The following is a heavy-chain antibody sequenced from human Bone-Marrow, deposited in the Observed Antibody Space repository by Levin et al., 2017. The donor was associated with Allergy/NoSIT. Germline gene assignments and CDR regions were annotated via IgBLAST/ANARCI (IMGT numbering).Heavy chain of an antibody. J-gene: IGHJ4*02. V-gene: IGHV3-9*01. CDR2: ISWNSGSI. D-gene: IGHD4-17*01. CDR1: GFTFDDYA. CDR3: AKDMGTVRSFDY. Sequence: PGGSLRLSCAASGFTFDDYAMHWVRQAPGKGLEWVSGISWNSGSIGYADSVKGRFTISRDNAKNSLYLQMNSLRAEDTALYYCAKDMGTVRSFDYWGQGTLVTVSS.